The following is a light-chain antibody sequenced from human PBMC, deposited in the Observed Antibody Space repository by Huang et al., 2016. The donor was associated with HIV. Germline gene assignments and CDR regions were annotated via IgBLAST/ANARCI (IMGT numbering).Light chain of an antibody. CDR1: QSISSK. V-gene: IGKV3-15*01. CDR3: QQYNNWPFT. CDR2: GAS. Sequence: ERVMTQSPVTLSVSPGERATFSCRASQSISSKLAWYQQKPGQAPRLLIYGASTRATGIPARFSGSGSGTEFTLTISSLQSEDFAVYYSQQYNNWPFTFGPGTRVDIK. J-gene: IGKJ3*01.